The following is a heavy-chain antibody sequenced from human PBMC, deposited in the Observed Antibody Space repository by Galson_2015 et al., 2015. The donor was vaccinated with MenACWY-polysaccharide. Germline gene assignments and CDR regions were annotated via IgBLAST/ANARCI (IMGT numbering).Heavy chain of an antibody. V-gene: IGHV3-48*02. D-gene: IGHD3-22*01. CDR1: GFTFSSYS. CDR2: ISTTSSTI. Sequence: SLRLSCAASGFTFSSYSMNWVRQAPGKGLDWVSYISTTSSTIAYADSVKGRFTISRDNAKNAQYLQMNSLRDEDTAVYYCARDDRSLQDRSGYQDAFDIWGQGTMVTVSS. CDR3: ARDDRSLQDRSGYQDAFDI. J-gene: IGHJ3*02.